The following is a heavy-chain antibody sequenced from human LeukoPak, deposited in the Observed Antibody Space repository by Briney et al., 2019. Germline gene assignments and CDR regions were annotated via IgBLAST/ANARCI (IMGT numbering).Heavy chain of an antibody. J-gene: IGHJ4*02. CDR3: AREEGGVDY. V-gene: IGHV3-7*03. CDR2: IKEDGSEK. CDR1: GFSFRNYW. D-gene: IGHD3-16*01. Sequence: GGSLRLSCAASGFSFRNYWMSWARQPPGKGLEWVATIKEDGSEKYYVDSVKGRFTISRDNAKKSLFLEMKSLRAEDTAVYYCAREEGGVDYWGQGTLVTVSS.